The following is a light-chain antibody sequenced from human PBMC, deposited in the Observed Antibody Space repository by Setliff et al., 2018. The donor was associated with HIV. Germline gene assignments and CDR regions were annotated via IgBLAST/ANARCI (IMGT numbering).Light chain of an antibody. CDR1: SSDVGTYHY. V-gene: IGLV2-14*01. CDR3: SSYTTTSTVV. CDR2: EVS. J-gene: IGLJ2*01. Sequence: QSALTQPRSVSGSPGQSVTFSCTGSSSDVGTYHYVSWYQQLPGKAPKLMIYEVSYRPSGISTRFSGSKSGNTASLTISGLQAEDEADYHCSSYTTTSTVVFGGGTKVTVL.